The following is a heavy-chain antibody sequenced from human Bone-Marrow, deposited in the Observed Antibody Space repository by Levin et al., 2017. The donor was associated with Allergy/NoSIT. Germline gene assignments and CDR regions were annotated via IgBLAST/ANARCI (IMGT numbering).Heavy chain of an antibody. J-gene: IGHJ4*02. Sequence: VASVKVSCKASGYTFSDYYMHWVRQAPGQGLEWMGRINLKSGGTTYAQKFQGRVTMTRDTSISTAYMELSRLKSDDTAVYFCARDRVGDGFTAYYFDYWAQGTLVTVSS. CDR1: GYTFSDYY. D-gene: IGHD2-21*01. CDR2: INLKSGGT. V-gene: IGHV1-2*06. CDR3: ARDRVGDGFTAYYFDY.